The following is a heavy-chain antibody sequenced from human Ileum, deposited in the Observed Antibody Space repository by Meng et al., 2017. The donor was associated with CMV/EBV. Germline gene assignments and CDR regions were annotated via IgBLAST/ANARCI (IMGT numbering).Heavy chain of an antibody. V-gene: IGHV3-23*03. CDR1: GFTFSSYA. CDR3: AKDNEGRYCSNGVCYRGGWFDP. D-gene: IGHD2-8*01. CDR2: IYGGGGGT. J-gene: IGHJ5*02. Sequence: GGSLRLSCAASGFTFSSYAMSWVRQAPGKGLEWVSVIYGGGGGTYYADSVKGRFTISRDNSKNTLFLQMNSLGAEDTAVYYCAKDNEGRYCSNGVCYRGGWFDPWGQGTLVTVSS.